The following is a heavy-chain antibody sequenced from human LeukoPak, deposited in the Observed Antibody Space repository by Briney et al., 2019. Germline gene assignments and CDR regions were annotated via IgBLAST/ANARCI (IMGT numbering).Heavy chain of an antibody. CDR2: INQDGSET. D-gene: IGHD2-2*01. CDR3: ARGALLKYQLAIDY. V-gene: IGHV3-7*05. J-gene: IGHJ4*02. CDR1: GFTFSSYW. Sequence: GGSLRLSCAASGFTFSSYWLTWVRQAPGKGLEWVANINQDGSETYYVDSVKGRFTISRDNAESSLYLQMNSLRAEDTAMYYCARGALLKYQLAIDYWGLGTLVTVSS.